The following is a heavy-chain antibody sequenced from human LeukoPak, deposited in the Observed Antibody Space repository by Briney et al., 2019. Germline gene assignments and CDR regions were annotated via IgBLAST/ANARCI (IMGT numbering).Heavy chain of an antibody. CDR1: GFTFSDYY. D-gene: IGHD3-3*01. Sequence: GGSLRLSXAASGFTFSDYYMSWIGQAPGKGLEWVSYTSSSGSTIYYADSVKGRFTISRDNAKNSLYLQMNSLGAEDTAVYYCARDPYDLWSGPSRNDAFDIWGQGTMVTVSS. V-gene: IGHV3-11*04. J-gene: IGHJ3*02. CDR3: ARDPYDLWSGPSRNDAFDI. CDR2: TSSSGSTI.